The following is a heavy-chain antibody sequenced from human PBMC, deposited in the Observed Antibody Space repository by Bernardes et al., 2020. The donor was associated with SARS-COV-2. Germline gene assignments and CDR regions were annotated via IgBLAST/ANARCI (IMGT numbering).Heavy chain of an antibody. CDR1: GFTFTTYS. D-gene: IGHD2-15*01. CDR3: ARGWRENSLDS. CDR2: ISNSGSVI. Sequence: GGSLRLSCAASGFTFTTYSMSWVRQAPGKGLEWVSFISNSGSVIYYADSVKGRFTISRDTAKNSLYLQLNSLRVEDTAVYYCARGWRENSLDSWGQGTLVTVSS. V-gene: IGHV3-48*01. J-gene: IGHJ4*02.